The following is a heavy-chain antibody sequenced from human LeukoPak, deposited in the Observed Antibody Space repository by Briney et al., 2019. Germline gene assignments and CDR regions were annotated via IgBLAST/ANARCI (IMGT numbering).Heavy chain of an antibody. CDR1: GYTFTSYY. J-gene: IGHJ4*02. D-gene: IGHD5-12*01. CDR3: VRGGLGYYFDY. CDR2: INPSGGST. Sequence: RASVKVSCKASGYTFTSYYMHWVRQAPGQGLEWMGIINPSGGSTSYAQKFQGRVTMTRDTSTNTVYMELSSLRSEDTAVYCCVRGGLGYYFDYWGQGTLVTVSS. V-gene: IGHV1-46*01.